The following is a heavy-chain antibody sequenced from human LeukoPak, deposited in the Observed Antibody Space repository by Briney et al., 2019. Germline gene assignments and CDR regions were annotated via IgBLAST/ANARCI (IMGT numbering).Heavy chain of an antibody. J-gene: IGHJ6*03. D-gene: IGHD4-17*01. V-gene: IGHV1-46*01. Sequence: ASVKVSCKASGYTFTSYYMHWVRQAPGQGLEWMGIINPSGGSTSYAQKFQGRVTMTRDTSISTAYMELSRLRSDDTVVYYCARAPRVTTNYYYYYMDVWGKGTTVTVSS. CDR2: INPSGGST. CDR1: GYTFTSYY. CDR3: ARAPRVTTNYYYYYMDV.